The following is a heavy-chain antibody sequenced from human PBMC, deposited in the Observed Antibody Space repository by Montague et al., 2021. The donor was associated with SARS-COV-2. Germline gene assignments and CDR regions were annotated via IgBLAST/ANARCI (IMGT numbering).Heavy chain of an antibody. CDR3: ARLKGYFASSGSPSAFDF. D-gene: IGHD3-22*01. J-gene: IGHJ3*01. Sequence: SETLSLTCTVSGGSITNNIDYWAWIRQPPGKGLEWIGSIYYTGNTYYNPSLKSRVTISVVTSKNHFTLKLSSVTAAETAVYDCARLKGYFASSGSPSAFDFWGQGTKVTVSS. CDR1: GGSITNNIDY. V-gene: IGHV4-39*02. CDR2: IYYTGNT.